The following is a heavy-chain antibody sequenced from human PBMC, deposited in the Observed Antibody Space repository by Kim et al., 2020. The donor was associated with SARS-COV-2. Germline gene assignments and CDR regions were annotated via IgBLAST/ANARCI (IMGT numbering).Heavy chain of an antibody. CDR1: GYTFTSYG. V-gene: IGHV1-18*01. CDR3: ARDALKYGDYVVRGMDV. CDR2: ISAYNGNT. D-gene: IGHD4-17*01. J-gene: IGHJ6*02. Sequence: ASVKVSCKASGYTFTSYGISWVRQAPGQGLEWMGWISAYNGNTNYAQKLQGRVTMTTDTSTSTAYMELRSLRSDDTAVYYCARDALKYGDYVVRGMDVWGQGTTVTVSS.